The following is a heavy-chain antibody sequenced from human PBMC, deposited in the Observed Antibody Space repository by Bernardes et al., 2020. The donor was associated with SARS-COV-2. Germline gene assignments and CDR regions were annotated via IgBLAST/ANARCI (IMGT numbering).Heavy chain of an antibody. J-gene: IGHJ4*02. Sequence: GGSLRLSCAASGFTFSSYGMHWVRQAPGKGLEWVAVIWYDGSNKYYADSVKGRFTISRDNSKNTLYLQMNSLRAEDTAVYYCAREALWGSGGGPDYWGQGTLVTVSS. D-gene: IGHD2-15*01. V-gene: IGHV3-33*01. CDR3: AREALWGSGGGPDY. CDR2: IWYDGSNK. CDR1: GFTFSSYG.